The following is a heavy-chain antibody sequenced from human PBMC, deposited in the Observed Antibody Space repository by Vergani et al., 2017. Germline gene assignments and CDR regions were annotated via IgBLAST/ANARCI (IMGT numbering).Heavy chain of an antibody. D-gene: IGHD3-9*01. CDR2: IYPGDSDT. CDR1: GYSFTSYW. J-gene: IGHJ5*02. Sequence: EVQLVQSGAEVKKPGESLKISCKGSGYSFTSYWIGWVSQMPGKGLEWMGIIYPGDSDTRYSPSFQGQVTISADKSISTAYLQWSSLKASDTAMYYCARSPPYYDILTGYSGVRWFDPWGQGTLVTVSS. CDR3: ARSPPYYDILTGYSGVRWFDP. V-gene: IGHV5-51*01.